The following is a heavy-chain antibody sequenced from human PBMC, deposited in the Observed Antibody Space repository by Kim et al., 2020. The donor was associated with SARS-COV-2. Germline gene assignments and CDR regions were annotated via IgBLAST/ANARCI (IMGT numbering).Heavy chain of an antibody. Sequence: NTKDSPKFQGRVAITRDTSASTAYMELSSLRSEDTAVYYCAREKGPRFDPWGQGTLVTVSS. V-gene: IGHV1-3*01. J-gene: IGHJ5*02. CDR3: AREKGPRFDP. CDR2: NT.